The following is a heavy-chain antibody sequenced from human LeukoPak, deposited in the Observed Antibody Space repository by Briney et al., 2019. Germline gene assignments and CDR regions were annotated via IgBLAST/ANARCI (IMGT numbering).Heavy chain of an antibody. CDR1: GFTFSSYS. CDR2: ISSSSSTI. Sequence: AGGSLRLSCAASGFTFSSYSMNWVRQAPGKGLEWVSYISSSSSTIYYADSVKGRFTISRDNAKNSLYLQMNSLRAEDTAVYYCARVSGGLDYWGQGTLVTVSS. CDR3: ARVSGGLDY. D-gene: IGHD3-10*01. J-gene: IGHJ4*02. V-gene: IGHV3-48*04.